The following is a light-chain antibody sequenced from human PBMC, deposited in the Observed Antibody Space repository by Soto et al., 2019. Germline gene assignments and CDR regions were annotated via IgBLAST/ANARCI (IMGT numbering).Light chain of an antibody. CDR2: AAS. J-gene: IGKJ5*01. CDR1: QGISSN. CDR3: QQFNSYPIT. V-gene: IGKV1-9*01. Sequence: DIQLTQSPSVLSAAVGDRVTITCRASQGISSNLAWYQQKPGKAPKLLIYAASTLQSGVPSRFSGSGSGTEFTLTISSLQHEDFATYYCQQFNSYPITFGQGTRMEI.